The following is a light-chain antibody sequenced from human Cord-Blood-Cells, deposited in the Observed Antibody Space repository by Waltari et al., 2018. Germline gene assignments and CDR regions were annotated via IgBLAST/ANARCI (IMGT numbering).Light chain of an antibody. CDR3: QQYGSSPYT. CDR1: QSVSSSY. J-gene: IGKJ2*01. Sequence: EIGLTQSPGTLSLSPGERATLSCRASQSVSSSYLAWYQQKPGQAPRLLIDGASSRATGIPDRFSGSGSGTDFTLTISRLEPEDFAVYYCQQYGSSPYTFGQGTKLEIK. V-gene: IGKV3-20*01. CDR2: GAS.